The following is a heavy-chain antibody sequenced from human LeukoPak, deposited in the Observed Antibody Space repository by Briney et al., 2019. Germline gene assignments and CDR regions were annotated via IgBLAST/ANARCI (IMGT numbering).Heavy chain of an antibody. CDR1: GGSFSGYY. Sequence: SETLSLTCAVYGGSFSGYYWSWIRQPPGKGLEWIGEINHSGSTNYNPSLKSRVTISTDTSKNQFSLRLTSVTAADTAVYYCARAEKAVTGTLDSWGQGTLITVSS. D-gene: IGHD6-19*01. CDR2: INHSGST. V-gene: IGHV4-34*01. J-gene: IGHJ4*02. CDR3: ARAEKAVTGTLDS.